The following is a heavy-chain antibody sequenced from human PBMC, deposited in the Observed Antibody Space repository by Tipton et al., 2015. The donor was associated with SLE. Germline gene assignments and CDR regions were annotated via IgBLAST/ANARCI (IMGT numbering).Heavy chain of an antibody. CDR1: GDSISSDDYY. CDR2: VYHSGTT. V-gene: IGHV4-38-2*02. D-gene: IGHD6-13*01. J-gene: IGHJ5*02. CDR3: ARDLEGYSSTWFT. Sequence: TLSLTCTVSGDSISSDDYYWTWIRQPPGKGLEWIGSVYHSGTTYYKPSLKSRLIISVDTSKNQFSLKLSSVTAADTAVYYCARDLEGYSSTWFTWGQGTLVTVSS.